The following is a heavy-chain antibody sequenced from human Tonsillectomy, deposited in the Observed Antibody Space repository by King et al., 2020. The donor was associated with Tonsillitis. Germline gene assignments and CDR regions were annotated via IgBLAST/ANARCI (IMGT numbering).Heavy chain of an antibody. CDR3: AKDGIALSDMYFYL. V-gene: IGHV3-30*18. J-gene: IGHJ2*01. D-gene: IGHD3-16*02. CDR1: GFTFSNYG. Sequence: VQLVESGGGVVQPGRSLRLSCAASGFTFSNYGMHWVRQAPGKGLEWVALIAYDASYENYADSVKGRFAISRDNSKNKLYLEMNSRRVEDTAVYYCAKDGIALSDMYFYLWGRGTLVTVSS. CDR2: IAYDASYE.